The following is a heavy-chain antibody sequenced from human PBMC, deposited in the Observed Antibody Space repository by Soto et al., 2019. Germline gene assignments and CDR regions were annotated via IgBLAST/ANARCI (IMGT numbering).Heavy chain of an antibody. CDR3: ARGRKEQLWFQWNGYYYCGMDV. CDR1: GGSFSGYY. J-gene: IGHJ6*02. V-gene: IGHV4-34*01. CDR2: INHSGST. Sequence: SETLSLTCAVYGGSFSGYYWSWIRQPPGKGLEWIGEINHSGSTNYNPSLKSRVTISVDTSKNQFSLKLSSVTAADTALYYCARGRKEQLWFQWNGYYYCGMDVWGQGTTVTVSS. D-gene: IGHD5-18*01.